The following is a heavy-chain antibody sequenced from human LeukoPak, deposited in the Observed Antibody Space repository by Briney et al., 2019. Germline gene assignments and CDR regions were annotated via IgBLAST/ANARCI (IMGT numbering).Heavy chain of an antibody. CDR1: GYSFTSYW. CDR2: IYPGDSDT. Sequence: GESLKISCKGSGYSFTSYWIGWVRQMPGKGLEWMGIIYPGDSDTRYSPSFQGQVTISADKSISTAYLQCSSLKASDTAMYYCARPPYDSSGYYNYYFDYWGQGTLVTVSS. D-gene: IGHD3-22*01. V-gene: IGHV5-51*01. CDR3: ARPPYDSSGYYNYYFDY. J-gene: IGHJ4*02.